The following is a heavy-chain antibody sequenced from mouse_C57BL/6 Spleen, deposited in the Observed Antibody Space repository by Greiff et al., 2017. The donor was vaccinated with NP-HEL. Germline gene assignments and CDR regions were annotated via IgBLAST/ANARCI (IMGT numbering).Heavy chain of an antibody. D-gene: IGHD2-1*01. CDR3: TTGGEYYGNPY. J-gene: IGHJ2*01. CDR1: GFNIKDDY. CDR2: IDPENGDT. V-gene: IGHV14-4*01. Sequence: VQLQQSGAELVRPGASVKLSCTASGFNIKDDYMHWVKQRPEQGLEWIGWIDPENGDTEYASKFQGKATITADTSSNTAYLQLSSLTSEDTAVYYCTTGGEYYGNPYWGQGTTLTVSS.